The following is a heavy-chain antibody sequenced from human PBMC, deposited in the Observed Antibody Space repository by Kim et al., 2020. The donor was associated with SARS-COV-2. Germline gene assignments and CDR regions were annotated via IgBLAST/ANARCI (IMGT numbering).Heavy chain of an antibody. V-gene: IGHV4-39*01. CDR2: IYYSGST. D-gene: IGHD6-19*01. J-gene: IGHJ6*02. CDR3: ARSGWLYYYYGMDV. Sequence: SETLSLTCTVSGGSISSSSYYWGWIRQPPGKGLEWIGSIYYSGSTYYNPSLKSRVTISVDTSKNQFSLKLSSVTAADTAVYYCARSGWLYYYYGMDVWGQGTTVTVSS. CDR1: GGSISSSSYY.